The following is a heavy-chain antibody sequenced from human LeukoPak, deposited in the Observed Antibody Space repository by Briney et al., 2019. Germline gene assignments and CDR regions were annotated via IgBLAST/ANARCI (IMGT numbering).Heavy chain of an antibody. J-gene: IGHJ4*02. CDR2: ISSSSSYI. D-gene: IGHD6-19*01. CDR1: GFTFSSYS. V-gene: IGHV3-21*01. Sequence: GGSLRLSCAASGFTFSSYSMNWVRQAPGKGLEWVSSISSSSSYIYYADSVKGRFTISRDNAENSLYLQMNSLRAEDTAVYYCARDRHSSAGYWGQGTLVTVSS. CDR3: ARDRHSSAGY.